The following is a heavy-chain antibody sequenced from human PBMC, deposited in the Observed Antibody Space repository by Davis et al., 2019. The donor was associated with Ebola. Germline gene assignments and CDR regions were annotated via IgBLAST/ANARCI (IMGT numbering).Heavy chain of an antibody. Sequence: HSQTLSLTCAVSGDSVSISSGGYNWIRQSPSRGLEWLGRTYYNSKWYNDYAVYLKSRININPDTSRNQFSLQLNSVTPEDTAVYYCVRGWGRTGMGVWGQGTTVTVSS. CDR2: TYYNSKWYN. CDR3: VRGWGRTGMGV. V-gene: IGHV6-1*01. J-gene: IGHJ6*02. D-gene: IGHD1-26*01. CDR1: GDSVSISSGG.